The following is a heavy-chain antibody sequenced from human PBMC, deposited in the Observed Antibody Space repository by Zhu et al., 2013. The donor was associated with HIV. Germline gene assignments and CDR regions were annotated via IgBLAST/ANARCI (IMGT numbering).Heavy chain of an antibody. CDR1: GFTFSSYS. Sequence: EVQLVESGGGLVQPGGSLRLSCAASGFTFSSYSMNWVRQAPGKGLEWVSYISSSSSTIYYADSVKGRFTISRDNAKNSLYLQMNSLRAEDTAVYYCARDHVGYYYGSGSYYNLGAFDYWGQGTLVTVSS. V-gene: IGHV3-48*04. J-gene: IGHJ4*02. CDR3: ARDHVGYYYGSGSYYNLGAFDY. CDR2: ISSSSSTI. D-gene: IGHD3-10*01.